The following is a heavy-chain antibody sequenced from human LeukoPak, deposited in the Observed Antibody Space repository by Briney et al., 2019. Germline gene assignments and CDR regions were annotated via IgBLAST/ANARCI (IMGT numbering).Heavy chain of an antibody. V-gene: IGHV3-30*18. Sequence: GRSLRLSCAVSGCTFSSYGMHWVRQAPGKGLEWVAVISYDGSNKYYADSVKGRFTISRDNSKNTLYLQMNSLRAEDTAVYYCAKDLGVTIFGVVIYGMDVWGQGTTVTVSS. CDR1: GCTFSSYG. CDR3: AKDLGVTIFGVVIYGMDV. CDR2: ISYDGSNK. J-gene: IGHJ6*02. D-gene: IGHD3-3*01.